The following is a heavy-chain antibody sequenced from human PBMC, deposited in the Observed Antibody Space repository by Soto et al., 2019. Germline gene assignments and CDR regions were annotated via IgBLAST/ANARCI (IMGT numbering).Heavy chain of an antibody. D-gene: IGHD6-19*01. CDR1: GYTFTSYY. V-gene: IGHV1-46*01. CDR3: ARESGIAVAGYNGMDV. Sequence: QVQLVQSGAEVKKPGASVKVSCKASGYTFTSYYMHWVRQAPGQGLEWMGIINPSGGSTSYAQKFQGRVTMTRDTSTSTVYMELSSLRSEDTAVYYCARESGIAVAGYNGMDVWGQGTTVTVSS. CDR2: INPSGGST. J-gene: IGHJ6*02.